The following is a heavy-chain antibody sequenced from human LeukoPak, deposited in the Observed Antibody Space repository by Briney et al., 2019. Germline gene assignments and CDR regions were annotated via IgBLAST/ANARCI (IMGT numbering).Heavy chain of an antibody. CDR1: GFTFSDYW. D-gene: IGHD6-13*01. CDR2: ISGSGGST. CDR3: AKAAYSSSHRNWFDP. V-gene: IGHV3-23*01. J-gene: IGHJ5*02. Sequence: GGSLRLSCAVSGFTFSDYWMSWVRQAPGKGLEWVSAISGSGGSTYYADSVKGRFTISRDNSKNTLYLQMNSLRAEGTAVYYCAKAAYSSSHRNWFDPWGQGTLVTVSS.